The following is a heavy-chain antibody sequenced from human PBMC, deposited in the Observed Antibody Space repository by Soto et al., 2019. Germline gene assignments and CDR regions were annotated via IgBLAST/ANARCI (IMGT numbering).Heavy chain of an antibody. CDR1: GFTFSSYG. D-gene: IGHD4-17*01. CDR2: ISYEGSNK. J-gene: IGHJ4*02. V-gene: IGHV3-30*18. CDR3: AKDHGDYSYVGY. Sequence: XGSLRLSCAGSGFTFSSYGMHWVRQAPGKGLEWVAVISYEGSNKYYGDSVKGRFSISRDNTKDTLYLQMNSLRAEDTAVYYCAKDHGDYSYVGYWGQGTLVTVSS.